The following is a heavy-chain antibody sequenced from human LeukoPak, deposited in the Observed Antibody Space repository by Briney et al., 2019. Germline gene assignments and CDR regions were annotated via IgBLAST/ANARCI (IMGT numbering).Heavy chain of an antibody. CDR3: ARDRYCSGGSCYSRYYYGMDV. V-gene: IGHV4-59*01. J-gene: IGHJ6*02. CDR1: GGSISSYY. Sequence: SETLSLTCTVSGGSISSYYWSWIRQPPGKGLEWIGYIYYSGSTNYNPSLKSRVTISVDTSKNQFSLKLSSVTAADTAVYYCARDRYCSGGSCYSRYYYGMDVCGQGTTVTVSS. CDR2: IYYSGST. D-gene: IGHD2-15*01.